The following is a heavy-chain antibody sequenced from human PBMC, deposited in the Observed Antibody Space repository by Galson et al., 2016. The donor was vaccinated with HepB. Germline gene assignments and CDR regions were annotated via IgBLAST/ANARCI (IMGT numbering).Heavy chain of an antibody. Sequence: SVKVSCKASGGTLGSYVINWVRQPRGQGLEWMGGLIPVLSSPNYAQKFRGRLTITAESMELSSLRSDDTAVYFCARRPLEIGEYYAMDVWGQGTTVTVAS. CDR2: LIPVLSSP. CDR3: ARRPLEIGEYYAMDV. D-gene: IGHD4-17*01. J-gene: IGHJ6*02. CDR1: GGTLGSYV. V-gene: IGHV1-69*13.